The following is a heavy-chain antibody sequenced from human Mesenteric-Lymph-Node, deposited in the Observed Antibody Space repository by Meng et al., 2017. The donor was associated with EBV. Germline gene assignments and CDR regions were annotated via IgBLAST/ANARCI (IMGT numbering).Heavy chain of an antibody. CDR3: ARVEQWLLYFDY. Sequence: QGQLQESGPGLLKPSQTLSLTCAVSGGSISSGGYYWSWIRQPPGKGLEWIGYIYYSGSTYYNPSLKSRVTISVDTSKSQFSLKLSSVTAADTAVYYCARVEQWLLYFDYWGQGTLVTVSS. V-gene: IGHV4-30-4*01. D-gene: IGHD6-19*01. J-gene: IGHJ4*02. CDR1: GGSISSGGYY. CDR2: IYYSGST.